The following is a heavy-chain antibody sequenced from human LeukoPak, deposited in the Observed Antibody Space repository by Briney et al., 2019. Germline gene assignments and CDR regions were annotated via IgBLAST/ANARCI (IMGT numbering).Heavy chain of an antibody. Sequence: GGSLRLSCAASGFTFSSYWMSWVRQAPGKGLEWVASISSGSRYRYYADSVKGRFTISRDNTKNSLFLQMNSLRAEDTAVYYCARDRDKYYYDSSGYHGQAFDIWGQGTMVTVSS. CDR3: ARDRDKYYYDSSGYHGQAFDI. J-gene: IGHJ3*02. V-gene: IGHV3-21*01. CDR1: GFTFSSYW. D-gene: IGHD3-22*01. CDR2: ISSGSRYR.